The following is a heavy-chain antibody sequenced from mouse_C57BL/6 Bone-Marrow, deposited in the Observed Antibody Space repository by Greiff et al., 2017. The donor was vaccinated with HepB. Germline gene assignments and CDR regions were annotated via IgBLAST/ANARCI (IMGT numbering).Heavy chain of an antibody. CDR1: GFTFSDYY. CDR2: ISTGGGST. V-gene: IGHV5-12*01. Sequence: EVKLVESGGGLVQPGGSLKLSCAASGFTFSDYYMYWVRQTPEKRLEWVAYISTGGGSTYYPDTVKGRFTISRDNAKNTLYLQRSRLTSEDTAMYYCARQRVWLPYWYFDVWGTGTTVTVSS. J-gene: IGHJ1*03. CDR3: ARQRVWLPYWYFDV. D-gene: IGHD2-2*01.